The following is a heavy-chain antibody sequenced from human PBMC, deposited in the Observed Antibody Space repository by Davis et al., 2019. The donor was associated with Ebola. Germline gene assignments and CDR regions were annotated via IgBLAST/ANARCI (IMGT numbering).Heavy chain of an antibody. J-gene: IGHJ4*02. V-gene: IGHV4-34*01. CDR3: ARGGDNGDPAVY. CDR1: GGSFRGYY. CDR2: INHSGRT. D-gene: IGHD4-17*01. Sequence: SDILSPTFAALGGSFRGYYWSWIRQPPGKGLEWIGEINHSGRTKYNPSLKSRVTVLVDTSKNQFSLKVTSVTAADTAVYYCARGGDNGDPAVYWGQGTQVTVSS.